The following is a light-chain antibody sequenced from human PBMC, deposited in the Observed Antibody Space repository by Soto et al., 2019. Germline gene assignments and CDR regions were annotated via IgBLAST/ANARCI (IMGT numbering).Light chain of an antibody. J-gene: IGLJ3*02. CDR2: NNN. CDR3: AAWHDSLNGPV. V-gene: IGLV1-44*01. CDR1: SSNIGGNP. Sequence: QSVLTQPPSASGTPGQRVTISCSGSSSNIGGNPVNWYQQLPGTAPNVLIYNNNQRPSGVPDRFSGSKSGTSASLAISGLQSEDEADYYCAAWHDSLNGPVFGGGTKLTVL.